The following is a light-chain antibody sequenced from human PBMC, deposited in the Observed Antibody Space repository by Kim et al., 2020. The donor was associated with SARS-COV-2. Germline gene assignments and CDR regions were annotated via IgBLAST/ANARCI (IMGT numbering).Light chain of an antibody. J-gene: IGKJ1*01. Sequence: DIVMTQSPDSLSVSLGERATINCKSSQSVSYSSNNENYLAWYQQKPGQPPNLLIYRASTRESGVPDRFSGSGSGTYFTLTISSLQAEDVAVYYCQQYYSTPWTFGQGTKVEIK. CDR3: QQYYSTPWT. CDR1: QSVSYSSNNENY. CDR2: RAS. V-gene: IGKV4-1*01.